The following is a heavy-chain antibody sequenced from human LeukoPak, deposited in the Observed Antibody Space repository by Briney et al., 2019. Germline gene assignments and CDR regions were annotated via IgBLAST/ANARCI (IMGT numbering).Heavy chain of an antibody. D-gene: IGHD3-3*01. Sequence: SETLSLTCTVSGGSISSHYWSWIRQPPGKGLEWIGYIYYSGSTNYNPSLKSRVTISVDTSKNQFSPKLSSVAAADTAVYYFAAYTIFGALDAFDIWGQGTMVTVSS. CDR3: AAYTIFGALDAFDI. CDR2: IYYSGST. J-gene: IGHJ3*02. V-gene: IGHV4-59*11. CDR1: GGSISSHY.